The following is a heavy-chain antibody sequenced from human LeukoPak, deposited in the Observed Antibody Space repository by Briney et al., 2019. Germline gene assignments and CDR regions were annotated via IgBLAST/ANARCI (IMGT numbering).Heavy chain of an antibody. V-gene: IGHV4-34*01. CDR2: INHSGST. Sequence: SETLSLTCAVYGGSFSGYYWSWIRQPPGKGLEWIGEINHSGSTNYNPSLKSRVIISVDTSKNQFSLRLSPVTAADTAVYYCARDWGVSARPGYMDVWGKGTTVTVSS. CDR1: GGSFSGYY. J-gene: IGHJ6*03. D-gene: IGHD6-6*01. CDR3: ARDWGVSARPGYMDV.